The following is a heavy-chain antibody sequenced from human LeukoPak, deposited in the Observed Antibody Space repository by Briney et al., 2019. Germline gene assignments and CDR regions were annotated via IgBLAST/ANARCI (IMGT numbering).Heavy chain of an antibody. Sequence: SQTLSLTCTDSGGSISSGDYYWSWIRQPPGKGLEWIGYIYYSGSTYYNPSLKSRVTISVNTSKKQFSLKLSSVTAADTAVYYCARGAYYPVFDYWGQGTLVTVSS. CDR3: ARGAYYPVFDY. D-gene: IGHD3-10*01. V-gene: IGHV4-30-4*08. CDR1: GGSISSGDYY. J-gene: IGHJ4*02. CDR2: IYYSGST.